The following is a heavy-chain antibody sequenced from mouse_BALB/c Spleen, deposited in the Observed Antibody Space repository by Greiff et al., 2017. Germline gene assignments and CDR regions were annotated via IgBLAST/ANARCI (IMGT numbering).Heavy chain of an antibody. CDR3: ARGYGNYGFAY. Sequence: EVHLVESGGGLVKPGGCLKLSCAASGFTFSSYAMSWVRQTPEKRLEWVASISSGGSTYYPDSVKGRFTISRDNARNILYLQMSSLRSEDTAMYYCARGYGNYGFAYWGQGTLVTVSA. CDR1: GFTFSSYA. D-gene: IGHD2-10*02. CDR2: ISSGGST. J-gene: IGHJ3*01. V-gene: IGHV5-6-5*01.